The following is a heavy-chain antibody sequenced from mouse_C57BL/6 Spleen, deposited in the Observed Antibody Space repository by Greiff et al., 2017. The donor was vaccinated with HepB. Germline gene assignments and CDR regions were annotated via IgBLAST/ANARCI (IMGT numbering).Heavy chain of an antibody. V-gene: IGHV1-64*01. J-gene: IGHJ2*01. D-gene: IGHD1-1*01. CDR3: PITTVVENYFDY. Sequence: QVQLQQPGAELVKPGASVKLSCKASGCTFTSYWMHWVKQRPGQGLEWIGMIHPNSGSTNYNEKFKSKATLTVDKSSSTAYMQLSSLTSEDSAVYYCPITTVVENYFDYWGQGTTLTVSS. CDR2: IHPNSGST. CDR1: GCTFTSYW.